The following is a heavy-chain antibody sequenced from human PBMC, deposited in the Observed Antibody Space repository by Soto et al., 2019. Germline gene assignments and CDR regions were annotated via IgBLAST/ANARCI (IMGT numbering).Heavy chain of an antibody. CDR1: GYTFTSYG. D-gene: IGHD2-15*01. V-gene: IGHV1-18*01. J-gene: IGHJ5*02. Sequence: GASVKVSCKASGYTFTSYGISWVRQAPGQGLEWMGWISAYNGNTNYAQKLQGRVTMTTDTSTITAYMELRSLRSDDTAVYYCARDPDCSGGSCYQETWGQGTLVTVSS. CDR2: ISAYNGNT. CDR3: ARDPDCSGGSCYQET.